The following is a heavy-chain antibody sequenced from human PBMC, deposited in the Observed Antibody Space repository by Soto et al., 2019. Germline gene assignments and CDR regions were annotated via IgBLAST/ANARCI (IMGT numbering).Heavy chain of an antibody. CDR1: GYTFTSYG. CDR3: ASSGVVRYFDWFNS. D-gene: IGHD3-9*01. Sequence: ASVKVSCKASGYTFTSYGISWVRQAPGQGLEWMGWISAYNGNTNYAQKLQGRVTMTTDTSTSTAYMELRSLRSDDTAVYYCASSGVVRYFDWFNSWGQGTLVTVSS. CDR2: ISAYNGNT. J-gene: IGHJ5*01. V-gene: IGHV1-18*01.